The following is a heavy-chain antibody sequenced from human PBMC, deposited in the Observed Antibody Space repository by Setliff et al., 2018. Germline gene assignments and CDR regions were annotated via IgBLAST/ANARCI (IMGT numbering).Heavy chain of an antibody. V-gene: IGHV4-59*11. D-gene: IGHD2-2*02. J-gene: IGHJ6*01. CDR3: ARDSRGLVPAAIEGSYYYYGMDV. Sequence: SETLSLTCSVSGGSITSHYWSWIRQSPGKGLEWIGYIDYSGTTNYNPSLKSRVTISSDTSKRQFSLRLTSVTAADTAVYYCARDSRGLVPAAIEGSYYYYGMDVWG. CDR1: GGSITSHY. CDR2: IDYSGTT.